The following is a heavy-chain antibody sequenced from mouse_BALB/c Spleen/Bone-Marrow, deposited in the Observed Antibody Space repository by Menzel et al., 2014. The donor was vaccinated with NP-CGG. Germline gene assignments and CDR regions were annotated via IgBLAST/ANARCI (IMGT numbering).Heavy chain of an antibody. D-gene: IGHD4-1*01. V-gene: IGHV5-17*02. Sequence: DVQLVESGGGLVQPGGSRKLSCAASGFTFSSFGMHWVRQTPEKGLEWVAYISSGSSTIYYADTVKGRFTFSRDNPKNTLFLQVTSLRSEDTAMYYCTRGGNWDDFDYWGQGTALTVSS. CDR1: GFTFSSFG. CDR3: TRGGNWDDFDY. CDR2: ISSGSSTI. J-gene: IGHJ2*01.